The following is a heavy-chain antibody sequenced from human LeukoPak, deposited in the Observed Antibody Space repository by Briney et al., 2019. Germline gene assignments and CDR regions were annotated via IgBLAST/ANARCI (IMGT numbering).Heavy chain of an antibody. J-gene: IGHJ4*02. CDR3: ARGLQNDY. V-gene: IGHV3-23*01. CDR2: ITASGSST. Sequence: PGGSLRLSCPTSGFTFSSYVMTWVRQAPGKGLEWVSAITASGSSTYYADSVKGRFTISRDNSKNTLYLQMDSLTAADSALYYCARGLQNDYWGQGTLVTVSS. D-gene: IGHD4-11*01. CDR1: GFTFSSYV.